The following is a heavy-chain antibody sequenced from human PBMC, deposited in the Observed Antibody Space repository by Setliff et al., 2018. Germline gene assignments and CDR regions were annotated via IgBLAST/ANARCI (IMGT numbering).Heavy chain of an antibody. V-gene: IGHV4-30-2*05. CDR1: GGSISSGDAS. J-gene: IGHJ4*02. CDR3: ARAYYYDSSEFDY. D-gene: IGHD3-22*01. CDR2: IYHAGST. Sequence: SETLSLTCAVSGGSISSGDASWSWVRQPPGKGLEWIGYIYHAGSTYYNPSLESRVTISVDTSKNQFSLKLSSVTAADTAVYYCARAYYYDSSEFDYWGQGTLVTVSS.